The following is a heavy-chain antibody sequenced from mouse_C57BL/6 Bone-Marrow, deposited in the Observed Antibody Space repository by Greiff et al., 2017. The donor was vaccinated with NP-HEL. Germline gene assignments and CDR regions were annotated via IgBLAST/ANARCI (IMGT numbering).Heavy chain of an antibody. CDR2: IDPETGGT. V-gene: IGHV1-15*01. CDR1: GYTFTDYE. CDR3: TRSYY. Sequence: QVQLKESGAELVRPGASVTLSCKASGYTFTDYEMHWVKQTPVHGLEWIGAIDPETGGTAYNQKFKGKAILTADKSSSTAYMMLRSLTSEDSAVYYCTRSYYWGQGTTLTVSS. J-gene: IGHJ2*01.